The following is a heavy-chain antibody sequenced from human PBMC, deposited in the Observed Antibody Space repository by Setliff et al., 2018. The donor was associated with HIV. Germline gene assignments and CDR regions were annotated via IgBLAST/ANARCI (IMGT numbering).Heavy chain of an antibody. CDR3: ARLSIPAYYYMDV. V-gene: IGHV1-18*01. D-gene: IGHD2-21*01. CDR1: GYTFTTYG. Sequence: GESLKISCKGSGYTFTTYGITWVRQAPGQGLEWMGWISTYNGNTNYAQKFQGRVTMTTVTSTSTAYMELRSLRSDDTAVYYCARLSIPAYYYMDVWGKGTTVTAP. J-gene: IGHJ6*03. CDR2: ISTYNGNT.